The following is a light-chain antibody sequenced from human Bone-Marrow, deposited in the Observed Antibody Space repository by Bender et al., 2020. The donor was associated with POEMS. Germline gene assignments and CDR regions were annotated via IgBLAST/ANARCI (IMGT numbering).Light chain of an antibody. V-gene: IGLV1-44*01. CDR2: SWH. CDR3: AVWDDSLNGGV. Sequence: QSVLTQPPSASGTPGQRVTISCSGGSSNIGAHAVNGYQHLPGKAPQLLIYSWHRRPSEVPDRFSGSRSGPSASLAISGLQSEDEADYYCAVWDDSLNGGVFGGGTKLTVL. CDR1: SSNIGAHA. J-gene: IGLJ3*02.